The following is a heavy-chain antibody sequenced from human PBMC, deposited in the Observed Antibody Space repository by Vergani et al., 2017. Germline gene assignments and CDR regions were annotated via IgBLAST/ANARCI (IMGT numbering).Heavy chain of an antibody. CDR3: AREEFGAAAMSHNGFDP. Sequence: EVQLVESGGGLVQPGGSLRLSCAASGFTFSSYSMNWVRQAPGKGLEWVSYISSSSSTIYYADSVKGRFTISRDNAKNSLYLQMNSLRDEDTAVYYCAREEFGAAAMSHNGFDPWGQGTLVTVSS. D-gene: IGHD2-2*01. CDR1: GFTFSSYS. CDR2: ISSSSSTI. V-gene: IGHV3-48*02. J-gene: IGHJ5*02.